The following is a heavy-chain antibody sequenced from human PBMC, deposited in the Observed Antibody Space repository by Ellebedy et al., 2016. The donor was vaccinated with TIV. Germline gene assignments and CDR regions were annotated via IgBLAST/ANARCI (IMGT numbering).Heavy chain of an antibody. CDR1: GFTFSDSY. D-gene: IGHD1-14*01. V-gene: IGHV3-11*06. J-gene: IGHJ4*02. Sequence: PGGSLRLSCAASGFTFSDSYMTWIRQAPGKGLEWVSYISHSSTYTNYADSVKGRFTISRDNAKNSLYLQMNSLRAEDTAVYYCASNREKYDFWGQGVLVTVSS. CDR2: ISHSSTYT. CDR3: ASNREKYDF.